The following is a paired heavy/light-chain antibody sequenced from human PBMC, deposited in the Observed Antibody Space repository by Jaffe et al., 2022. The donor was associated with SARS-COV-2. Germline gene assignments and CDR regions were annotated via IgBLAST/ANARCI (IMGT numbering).Heavy chain of an antibody. D-gene: IGHD3-22*01. CDR2: IYSSGGT. Sequence: HLQLQESGPGLVKPSETLSLTCTVSGGSISTSRYYWGWIRQPPGKGLEWIGNIYSSGGTYYNPSLKSRVTISVDTSKNHFSLKLSSVTAADTAVYSCARHYSDSSGYPVYYYYMDVWGKGTTVTVSS. CDR3: ARHYSDSSGYPVYYYYMDV. J-gene: IGHJ6*03. CDR1: GGSISTSRYY. V-gene: IGHV4-39*01.
Light chain of an antibody. CDR2: TNH. CDR1: SSNVGSNF. Sequence: QSVLTQPPSASGTPGQRVTISCSGSSSNVGSNFVYWYQQLPGTAPKLLIYTNHQRPSGVPDRFSGSKSGTSASLAISGLRSEDEADYYCAAWDDSLSGWVFGGGTKLTVL. J-gene: IGLJ3*02. V-gene: IGLV1-47*01. CDR3: AAWDDSLSGWV.